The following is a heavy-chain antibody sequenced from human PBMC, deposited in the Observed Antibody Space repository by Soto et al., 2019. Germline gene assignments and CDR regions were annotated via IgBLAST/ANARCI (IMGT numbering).Heavy chain of an antibody. V-gene: IGHV3-30*03. CDR1: GFIFSDFG. Sequence: PGGSLRLSCVVSGFIFSDFGMHWVRQSPGEGLAWVASISKDGSDTYYAESVKGRFTISRDDSKSTVFLQINTLNVDDTAAYFCASPREGQWLVFDHWGQRTLVTASS. D-gene: IGHD6-19*01. J-gene: IGHJ4*02. CDR3: ASPREGQWLVFDH. CDR2: ISKDGSDT.